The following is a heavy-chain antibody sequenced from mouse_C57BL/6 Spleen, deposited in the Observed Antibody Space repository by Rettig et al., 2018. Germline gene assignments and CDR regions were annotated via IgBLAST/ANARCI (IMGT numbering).Heavy chain of an antibody. D-gene: IGHD2-1*01. J-gene: IGHJ4*01. Sequence: LAHIYWDDDKRYNPSLKSRLTISKDTSRNQVFLKITSVDTADTATYYCARRNYPYAMDYWGQGTSVTVSS. V-gene: IGHV8-12*01. CDR2: IYWDDDK. CDR3: ARRNYPYAMDY.